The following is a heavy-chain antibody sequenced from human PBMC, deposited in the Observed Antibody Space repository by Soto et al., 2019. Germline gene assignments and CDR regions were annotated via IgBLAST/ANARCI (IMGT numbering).Heavy chain of an antibody. CDR3: AKLVIGYCSGNTCDDY. Sequence: VQLLESGGGLIQPGGSLRLSCAVSGFTFSYGIHWLRQAPGKGLEWVAYISYDSSNKFYGDSVKGRFTISRDNSKNTQFLQMNSLRAEDTAVYYCAKLVIGYCSGNTCDDYWGQGTLVAVSS. D-gene: IGHD2-15*01. J-gene: IGHJ4*02. CDR1: GFTFSYG. V-gene: IGHV3-30*18. CDR2: ISYDSSNK.